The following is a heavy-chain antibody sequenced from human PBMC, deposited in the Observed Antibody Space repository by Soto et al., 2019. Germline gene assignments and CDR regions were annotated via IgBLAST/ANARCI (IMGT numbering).Heavy chain of an antibody. D-gene: IGHD3-16*01. CDR3: AMVDVYVTPSPQDV. V-gene: IGHV1-18*01. J-gene: IGHJ6*02. CDR2: INTYNGNR. Sequence: QVQLVQSGAEVKNPGASVKVSCKASGYTFTRYGIGWARQAPGQGLEGMGWINTYNGNRNYAQKVQGRVTLTTDTSTSTAYMELRSLRSNDTAIYYCAMVDVYVTPSPQDVWGQGTTVIVSS. CDR1: GYTFTRYG.